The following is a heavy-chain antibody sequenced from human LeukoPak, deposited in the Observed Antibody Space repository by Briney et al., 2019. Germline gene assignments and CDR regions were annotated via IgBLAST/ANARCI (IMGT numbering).Heavy chain of an antibody. J-gene: IGHJ3*02. CDR1: GGSISSYY. CDR2: IYYSGST. D-gene: IGHD3-10*01. Sequence: SETLSLTCAVSGGSISSYYWSWIRQPPGKGLEWIGYIYYSGSTNYNPSLKSRVTISVDTSKNQFSLTLSSVTAADTAVYYCARSDGYGLVGIWGQGTMVTVSS. V-gene: IGHV4-59*12. CDR3: ARSDGYGLVGI.